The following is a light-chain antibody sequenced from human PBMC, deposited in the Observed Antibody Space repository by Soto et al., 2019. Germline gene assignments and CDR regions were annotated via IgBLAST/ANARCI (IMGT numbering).Light chain of an antibody. CDR1: ESVSSSY. Sequence: EVVLTQSPGTLSLSPGDSATLSCRASESVSSSYLAWYQQRPGQAPRLLIYGASSRATGIPDRFSGSGSGTDFTLTITRLEPEDFAVYYCQQYGNTLFTFGGGTMADI. V-gene: IGKV3-20*01. CDR2: GAS. J-gene: IGKJ4*01. CDR3: QQYGNTLFT.